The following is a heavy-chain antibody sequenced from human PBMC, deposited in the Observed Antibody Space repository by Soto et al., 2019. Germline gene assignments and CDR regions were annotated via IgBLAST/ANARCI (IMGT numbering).Heavy chain of an antibody. Sequence: ASVKVSCKASGYTFTSYGISWVRQAPGQGLEWMGWISGYNGNTNYAQKLQGRVTMTKDTSTSTANMELRSLRSDDTAVYYCARGYCSGGSCYTGWLDPWGQGTLVTVS. CDR3: ARGYCSGGSCYTGWLDP. CDR1: GYTFTSYG. V-gene: IGHV1-18*01. D-gene: IGHD2-15*01. J-gene: IGHJ5*02. CDR2: ISGYNGNT.